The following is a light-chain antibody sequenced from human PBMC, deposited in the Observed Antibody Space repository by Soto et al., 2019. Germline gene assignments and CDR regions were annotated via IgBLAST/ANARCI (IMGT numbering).Light chain of an antibody. J-gene: IGLJ1*01. Sequence: QSVLTQPASVSGSPGQSITISCTGTSSDVGGYDYVSWYQQHPGTAPRLIIFEVTNRPSGVSNRFSASKSGLTASLTISGLQPEDEADYYCSSFTSNRIYVFGPGTKVTVL. CDR1: SSDVGGYDY. V-gene: IGLV2-14*01. CDR3: SSFTSNRIYV. CDR2: EVT.